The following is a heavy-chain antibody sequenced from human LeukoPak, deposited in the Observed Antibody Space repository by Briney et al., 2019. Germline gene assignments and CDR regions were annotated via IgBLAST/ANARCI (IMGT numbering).Heavy chain of an antibody. CDR1: GMTLNSYT. V-gene: IGHV3-21*01. J-gene: IGHJ6*03. D-gene: IGHD1-26*01. Sequence: GGSLSLSCAPSGMTLNSYTMNWVRQAPGNGLEWVSSICSSSSYIYYAPSVKGRFTISRDNAKKSVYLHMNSLRAEDTAVYYCARAYSERYGLGYYYMDSWGEGTTVTISS. CDR2: ICSSSSYI. CDR3: ARAYSERYGLGYYYMDS.